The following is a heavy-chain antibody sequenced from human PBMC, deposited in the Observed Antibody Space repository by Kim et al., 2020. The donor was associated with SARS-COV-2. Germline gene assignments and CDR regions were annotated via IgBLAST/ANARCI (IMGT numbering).Heavy chain of an antibody. CDR2: IIPIFGTA. CDR3: ARENCSSTSCYGPSEFGYYYYGMDV. D-gene: IGHD2-2*01. CDR1: GGTFSSYA. J-gene: IGHJ6*02. Sequence: SVKVSCKASGGTFSSYAISWVRQAPGQGLEWMGGIIPIFGTANYAQKFQGRVTITADASTSTAYMELSSLRSEDTAVYYCARENCSSTSCYGPSEFGYYYYGMDVWGQGTTVTVSS. V-gene: IGHV1-69*13.